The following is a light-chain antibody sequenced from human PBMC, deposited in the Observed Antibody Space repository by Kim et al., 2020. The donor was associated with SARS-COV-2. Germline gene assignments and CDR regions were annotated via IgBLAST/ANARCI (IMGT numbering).Light chain of an antibody. J-gene: IGLJ2*01. V-gene: IGLV3-19*01. CDR1: SLRSYY. CDR2: GKN. Sequence: LGQTLRVTRQGDSLRSYYARWCQQKTRQSPVLVIYGKNPLPSGIPDRFSCSSSGNPASLTITGAQAEDEADYSCNSRDSSGNHPVVFGGGTQLTVL. CDR3: NSRDSSGNHPVV.